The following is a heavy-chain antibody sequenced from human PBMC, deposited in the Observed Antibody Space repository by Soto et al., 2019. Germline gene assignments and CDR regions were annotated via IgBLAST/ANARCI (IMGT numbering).Heavy chain of an antibody. J-gene: IGHJ5*01. V-gene: IGHV4-30-4*01. D-gene: IGHD2-15*01. Sequence: SETLSLTCSVSGDSISTVDYFWAWIRQPPGQSLEYIGYIYKSTTTYYNPSFESRVAISLDTSKSQFSLTVTSVTAADTAVYFCARGRYCLTGRCFPNWFDSWGQGTLVTVYS. CDR1: GDSISTVDYF. CDR3: ARGRYCLTGRCFPNWFDS. CDR2: IYKSTTT.